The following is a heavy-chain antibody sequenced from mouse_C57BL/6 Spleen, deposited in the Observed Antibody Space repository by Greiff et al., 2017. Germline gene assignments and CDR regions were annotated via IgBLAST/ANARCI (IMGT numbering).Heavy chain of an antibody. J-gene: IGHJ2*01. CDR2: INPSSGYT. D-gene: IGHD2-4*01. CDR3: ARSEYDYDAFDD. CDR1: GYTFTSYT. Sequence: VQLQQSGAELARPGASVKMSCKASGYTFTSYTMHWVKQRPGQGLEWIGYINPSSGYTKYNQKFKDKATLTADKSSSTAYMQLSSLTSEDSAVYYCARSEYDYDAFDDWGQGTTLTVSS. V-gene: IGHV1-4*01.